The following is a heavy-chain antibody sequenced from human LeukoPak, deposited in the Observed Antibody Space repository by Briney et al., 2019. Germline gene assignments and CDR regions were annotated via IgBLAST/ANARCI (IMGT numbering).Heavy chain of an antibody. Sequence: SVKVSCKASGGTXRNYAFTWVRQAPGQGLECMGRIIPILTLANYAQNFQGRVTITADRSTNTVYMELSNLRSEDTAIYYCARGSEKWNYGLCYWGQGTLVTVSS. V-gene: IGHV1-69*04. CDR3: ARGSEKWNYGLCY. D-gene: IGHD1-7*01. CDR2: IIPILTLA. CDR1: GGTXRNYA. J-gene: IGHJ4*02.